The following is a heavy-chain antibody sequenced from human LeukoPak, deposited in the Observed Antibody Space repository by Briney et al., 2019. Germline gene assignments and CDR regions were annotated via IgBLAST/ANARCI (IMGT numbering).Heavy chain of an antibody. D-gene: IGHD6-19*01. Sequence: AGGSLRLSCAASGFTFSSYCMSWVRQAPGKGLEWVSYISGGSSFTYYVDSVKGRFTISRDNAKNSLYLQMNSLRAEDTAVYYCARDLGYSSGPNYWGQGTRVTVSS. V-gene: IGHV3-21*01. CDR2: ISGGSSFT. CDR3: ARDLGYSSGPNY. J-gene: IGHJ4*02. CDR1: GFTFSSYC.